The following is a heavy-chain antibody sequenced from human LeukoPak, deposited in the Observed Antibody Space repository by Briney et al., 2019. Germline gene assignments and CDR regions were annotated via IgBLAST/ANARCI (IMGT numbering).Heavy chain of an antibody. CDR3: ARDEGSYDYISDVFDP. J-gene: IGHJ5*02. D-gene: IGHD3-16*01. V-gene: IGHV1-46*01. CDR2: SGGST. Sequence: SGGSTSYAQKFQGRVTMTRDTSTSTVYMELSSLRSDDTAVYYCARDEGSYDYISDVFDPWGQGTLVTVSS.